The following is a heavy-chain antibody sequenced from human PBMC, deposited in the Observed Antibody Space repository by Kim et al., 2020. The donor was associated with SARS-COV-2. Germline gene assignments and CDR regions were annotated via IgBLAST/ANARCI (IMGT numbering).Heavy chain of an antibody. Sequence: GGSLRLSCAASGFTFSSYAMSWVRQAPGKGLEWVSAISGSGGSTYYADSVKGRFTISRDNSKNTLYMQMNSLRAEDTAVYYCAKDERTHPPTGGYFDYWGQGTLVTVSS. V-gene: IGHV3-23*01. J-gene: IGHJ4*02. CDR1: GFTFSSYA. CDR3: AKDERTHPPTGGYFDY. CDR2: ISGSGGST. D-gene: IGHD3-10*01.